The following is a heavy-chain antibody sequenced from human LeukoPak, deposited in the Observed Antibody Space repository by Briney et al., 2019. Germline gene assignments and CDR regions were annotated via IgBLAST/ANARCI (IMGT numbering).Heavy chain of an antibody. V-gene: IGHV3-21*01. D-gene: IGHD2-2*02. CDR1: GFTFSSYS. J-gene: IGHJ3*02. Sequence: GGSLRLSCAASGFTFSSYSMNWVRPAPGKGLEWVSSISSSSSYIYYADSVKGRFTISRDNAKNSLYLQMNSLRAEDTAVYYCARESCSSTSCYTDNDAFDIRGQGTMVTVSS. CDR2: ISSSSSYI. CDR3: ARESCSSTSCYTDNDAFDI.